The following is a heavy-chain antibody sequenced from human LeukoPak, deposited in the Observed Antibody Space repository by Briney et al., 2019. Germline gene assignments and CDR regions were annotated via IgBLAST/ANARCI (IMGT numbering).Heavy chain of an antibody. J-gene: IGHJ3*02. CDR3: ARVVQGFDDFEI. Sequence: SETLSLTCAVYGGSFSGYYWSWIRQPPGKGLEWIGEINHSGSTNYNPSLKNRVTISADTSKNQFSLKLSFVTAADTAVYYCARVVQGFDDFEIWGQGTMVTVSS. CDR2: INHSGST. V-gene: IGHV4-34*01. CDR1: GGSFSGYY. D-gene: IGHD2-2*01.